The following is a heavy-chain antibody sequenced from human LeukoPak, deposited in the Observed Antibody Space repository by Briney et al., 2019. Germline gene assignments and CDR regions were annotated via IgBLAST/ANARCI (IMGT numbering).Heavy chain of an antibody. CDR2: MSPDGNKK. J-gene: IGHJ4*02. D-gene: IGHD3-10*01. V-gene: IGHV3-30-3*01. CDR1: GFTFSDYN. CDR3: ARDLIGRYTFDY. Sequence: GGSLRLSCAASGFTFSDYNMHWVRQAPGKGLDWVALMSPDGNKKYYADSVKGRFTISRDNSKNTVDLQLNSLRAEDTAVYYCARDLIGRYTFDYWGQGTLVTVSS.